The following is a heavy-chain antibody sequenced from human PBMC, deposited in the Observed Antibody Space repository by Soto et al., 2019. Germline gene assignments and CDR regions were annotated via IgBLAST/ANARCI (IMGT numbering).Heavy chain of an antibody. D-gene: IGHD3-10*01. V-gene: IGHV3-53*01. CDR2: IYSGGST. Sequence: GGSLRLSCTVSGFTVSDNYMSWVRQAPGKGLEWVSVIYSGGSTYYADSVKGRCTISRDKSKNTVYLQMNSVSAEDTAVYYCAREGVSQYYYHGMDVRGQGTTVTVSS. J-gene: IGHJ6*02. CDR3: AREGVSQYYYHGMDV. CDR1: GFTVSDNY.